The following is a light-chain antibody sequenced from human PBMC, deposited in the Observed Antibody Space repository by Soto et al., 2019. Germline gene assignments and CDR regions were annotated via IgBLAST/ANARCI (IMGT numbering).Light chain of an antibody. Sequence: QSVLTQPPSASGFTGQSVTISCTGTSSDVGYYDYVSWYQQHPGKAPKLVIYEVTKRPSGVPDRVSASKSGNTASLTVSGLRAEDEADYYCSSYAGSNNFVFGSGTKLTVL. CDR3: SSYAGSNNFV. V-gene: IGLV2-8*01. CDR2: EVT. CDR1: SSDVGYYDY. J-gene: IGLJ1*01.